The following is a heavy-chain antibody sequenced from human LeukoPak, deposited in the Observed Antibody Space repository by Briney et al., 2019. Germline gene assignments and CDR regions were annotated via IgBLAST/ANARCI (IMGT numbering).Heavy chain of an antibody. Sequence: ASLKVSCKASGYTFTGYFMHWVRQAPGQGLEWMGWINPNSDGTNYAQTFQGRFTMTRDTSISTAYMELSRLLSDDTGVDYGAREYYDSSGYYLGGDDFDYWGQGTLVTVSS. CDR3: AREYYDSSGYYLGGDDFDY. CDR2: INPNSDGT. V-gene: IGHV1-2*02. D-gene: IGHD3-22*01. CDR1: GYTFTGYF. J-gene: IGHJ4*02.